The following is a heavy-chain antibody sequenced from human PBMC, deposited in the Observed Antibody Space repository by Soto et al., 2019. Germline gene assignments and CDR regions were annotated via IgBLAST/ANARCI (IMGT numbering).Heavy chain of an antibody. CDR2: FDPEDGET. CDR1: GYTLTELS. D-gene: IGHD6-19*01. V-gene: IGHV1-24*01. J-gene: IGHJ6*02. CDR3: ATVLRAVAGHYYYYGMDV. Sequence: ASVKVSCKVSGYTLTELSMHWVRQAPGKGLEWMGGFDPEDGETIYAQKFQGRVTMTEDTSTDTAYMELSSLRSEDTAVYYCATVLRAVAGHYYYYGMDVWGQGTTVTVSS.